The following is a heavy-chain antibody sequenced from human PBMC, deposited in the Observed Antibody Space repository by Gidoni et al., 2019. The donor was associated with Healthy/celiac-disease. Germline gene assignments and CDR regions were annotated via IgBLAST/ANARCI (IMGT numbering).Heavy chain of an antibody. J-gene: IGHJ6*02. D-gene: IGHD3-9*01. Sequence: EVQLVESGGGFAPPGGSLRLSCAASGFPFSSYWMSWVRQAPGTGRAWVANIKQYGSEKYYVDSVKGRFTISRDNAKNSLYLQMNSLRAEDTAVYYCARVDWDYYYYGMDVWGQGTTVTVSS. V-gene: IGHV3-7*01. CDR2: IKQYGSEK. CDR1: GFPFSSYW. CDR3: ARVDWDYYYYGMDV.